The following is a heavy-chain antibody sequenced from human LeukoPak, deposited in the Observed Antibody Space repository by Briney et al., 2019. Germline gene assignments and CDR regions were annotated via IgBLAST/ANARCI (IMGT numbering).Heavy chain of an antibody. CDR3: ARGPLRYFDFRFDP. V-gene: IGHV5-51*01. CDR2: IYPDDSDT. D-gene: IGHD3-9*01. J-gene: IGHJ5*02. CDR1: GYTFIVYW. Sequence: GESLKISCKGSGYTFIVYWIAWVRQMPGKGLEWMGIIYPDDSDTRYSPSFQGQVTISADKSMSTAYLQWSSLKASDTAMYYCARGPLRYFDFRFDPWGQGTLVTVSS.